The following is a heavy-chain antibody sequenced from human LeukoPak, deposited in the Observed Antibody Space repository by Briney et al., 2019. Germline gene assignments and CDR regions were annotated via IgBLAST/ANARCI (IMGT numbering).Heavy chain of an antibody. D-gene: IGHD4-17*01. Sequence: SGTLSLTCTVSGGSISSSSYYWGWIRRPPGKGLEWIGSIYYSGSTYYNPSLKSRVTISVDTSKNQFSLKLSSVTAADTAVYYCARTGDGDYVIYFDYWGQGTLVTVSS. CDR3: ARTGDGDYVIYFDY. CDR2: IYYSGST. CDR1: GGSISSSSYY. V-gene: IGHV4-39*01. J-gene: IGHJ4*02.